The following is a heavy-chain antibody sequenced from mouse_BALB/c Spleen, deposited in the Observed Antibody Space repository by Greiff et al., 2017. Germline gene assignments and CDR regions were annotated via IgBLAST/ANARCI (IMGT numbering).Heavy chain of an antibody. V-gene: IGHV3-6*02. D-gene: IGHD2-14*01. CDR2: ISYDGSN. CDR1: GYSITSGYY. CDR3: AREAGEVLSFDY. Sequence: EVKLMESGPGLVKPSQSLSLTCSVTGYSITSGYYWNWIRQFPGNKLEWMGYISYDGSNNYNPSLKNRISITRDTSKNQFFLKLNSVTTEDTATYYCAREAGEVLSFDYWGQGTTLTVSS. J-gene: IGHJ2*01.